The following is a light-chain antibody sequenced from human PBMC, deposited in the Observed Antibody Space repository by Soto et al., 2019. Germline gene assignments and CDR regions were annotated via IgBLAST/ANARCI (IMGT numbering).Light chain of an antibody. V-gene: IGLV6-57*01. CDR3: QSFERIWV. CDR1: SGSIASNF. CDR2: EDD. J-gene: IGLJ3*02. Sequence: NFMLTQPHSVSASPAKTVTISCTRSSGSIASNFVQWYQQRPGSSPTTVIYEDDRRPSGVPDRFSGSIDRSSNSASLTISGLMTEDEADYYCQSFERIWVFGGGTKLTVL.